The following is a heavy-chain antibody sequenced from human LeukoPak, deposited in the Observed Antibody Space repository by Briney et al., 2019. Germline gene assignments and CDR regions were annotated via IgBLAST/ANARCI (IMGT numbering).Heavy chain of an antibody. V-gene: IGHV1-2*06. CDR2: INPSSGGT. D-gene: IGHD6-6*01. Sequence: ASVTVSCKASGYTFTGYYMHWVRQAPGQGLEWMGRINPSSGGTNYAQKFQGRVTMTRDTSISTAYMELSRLRSDDTAVYYCATDHEYSRKMNDYWGQGTLVTVSS. CDR3: ATDHEYSRKMNDY. CDR1: GYTFTGYY. J-gene: IGHJ4*02.